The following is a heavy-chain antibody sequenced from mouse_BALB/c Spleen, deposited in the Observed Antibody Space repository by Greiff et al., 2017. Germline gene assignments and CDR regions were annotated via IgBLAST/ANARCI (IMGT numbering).Heavy chain of an antibody. D-gene: IGHD2-1*01. V-gene: IGHV1S81*02. J-gene: IGHJ2*01. Sequence: QVQLQQPGAELVKPGASVKLSCKASGYTFTSYWMHWVKQRPGQGLEWIGEINPSNGRTNYNEKFKSKATLTVDKSSSTAYMQLSSLTSEDSAVYYCADGKHFDYWGQGTTLTVSS. CDR3: ADGKHFDY. CDR2: INPSNGRT. CDR1: GYTFTSYW.